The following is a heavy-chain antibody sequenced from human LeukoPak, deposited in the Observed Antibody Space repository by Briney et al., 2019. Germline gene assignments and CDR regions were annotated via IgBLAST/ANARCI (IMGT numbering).Heavy chain of an antibody. Sequence: GTSVTVSCKASGFTFTSSTVQWVRQARGQRLEWMGWIVVGSGNTSYAQKFQERVTITRDMSTSTAYMELSSLRSEDTAVYYCAAGYCSGGSCYPYYYYGMDVWGQGTTVTVSS. D-gene: IGHD2-15*01. CDR1: GFTFTSST. J-gene: IGHJ6*02. V-gene: IGHV1-58*01. CDR3: AAGYCSGGSCYPYYYYGMDV. CDR2: IVVGSGNT.